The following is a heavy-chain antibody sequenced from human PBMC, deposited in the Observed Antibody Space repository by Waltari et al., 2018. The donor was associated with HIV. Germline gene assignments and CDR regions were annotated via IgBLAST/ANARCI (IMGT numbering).Heavy chain of an antibody. CDR1: GFIFSNYW. V-gene: IGHV3-7*01. CDR3: ARVYSSTTGRALDY. Sequence: GSLRLSCVGSGFIFSNYWMTWVRQAPGKGLEWVSNIKQDGREKNYVDSVAGRFSISRDNANNSLYLQLNSLRDEDTAVYYCARVYSSTTGRALDYWGQGALVTVSS. D-gene: IGHD2-2*01. J-gene: IGHJ4*02. CDR2: IKQDGREK.